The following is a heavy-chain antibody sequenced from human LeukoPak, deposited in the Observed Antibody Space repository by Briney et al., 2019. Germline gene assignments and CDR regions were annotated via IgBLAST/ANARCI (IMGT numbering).Heavy chain of an antibody. CDR1: GGSISSYY. J-gene: IGHJ4*02. D-gene: IGHD6-13*01. CDR3: ARVASSHDFDY. CDR2: IYYSGST. V-gene: IGHV4-59*01. Sequence: SEXXSLTCTVSGGSISSYYWSWVRQPPGKGVEGIGYIYYSGSTNYTPSLKSRVTISVDTSKTQFSLKLSSVTAADTAVYYCARVASSHDFDYWGQGTLVTVSS.